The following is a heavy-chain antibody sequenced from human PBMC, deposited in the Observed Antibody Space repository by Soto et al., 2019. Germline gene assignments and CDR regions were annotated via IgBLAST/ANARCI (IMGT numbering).Heavy chain of an antibody. CDR2: ISGYNGDT. V-gene: IGHV1-18*01. CDR1: GYTFSRYG. Sequence: QGQLVQSGPEVKKPGASVKVSCKASGYTFSRYGISWVRQAPGQGLEWMGWISGYNGDTIHAQKVQGRVTMTIDTSTYTAYMELRSLTSDDTAIYYCAKNGQPPYYYYGMDVWGQGTTVTVSS. CDR3: AKNGQPPYYYYGMDV. J-gene: IGHJ6*02. D-gene: IGHD2-8*01.